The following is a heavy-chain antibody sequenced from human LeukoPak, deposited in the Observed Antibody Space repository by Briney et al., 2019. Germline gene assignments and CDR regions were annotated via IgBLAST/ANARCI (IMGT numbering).Heavy chain of an antibody. J-gene: IGHJ5*02. V-gene: IGHV4-39*01. CDR3: ARLRCSGGSCYENWFDP. CDR1: GGSISSSSYY. CDR2: IYYSGST. D-gene: IGHD2-15*01. Sequence: RTSETLSLTCTVSGGSISSSSYYWGWIRQPPGKGLEWIGSIYYSGSTYYNPSLKSRVTISVDTSKNQFSLKLSSVTAADTAVYYCARLRCSGGSCYENWFDPWGQGTLVTVSS.